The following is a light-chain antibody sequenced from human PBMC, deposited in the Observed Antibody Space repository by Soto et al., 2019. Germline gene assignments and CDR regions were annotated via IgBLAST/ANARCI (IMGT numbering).Light chain of an antibody. V-gene: IGLV1-47*01. Sequence: QSVLTQPPSVSGTPGQRVTISCSGSNSNIGYNSVYWYQQLPGTAPKLLIYRSHDRPSGVPDRFSGSKSGTSDSLAISGLRSEDEADYSCATWDDNLSGVVFGGGTKLTVL. CDR1: NSNIGYNS. CDR2: RSH. CDR3: ATWDDNLSGVV. J-gene: IGLJ3*02.